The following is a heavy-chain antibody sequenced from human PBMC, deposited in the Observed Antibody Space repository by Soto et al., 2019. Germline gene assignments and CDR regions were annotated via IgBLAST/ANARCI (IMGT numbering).Heavy chain of an antibody. CDR1: GFTFSSYT. V-gene: IGHV3-21*01. J-gene: IGHJ5*02. CDR3: ARDNGEFDP. Sequence: EVQLVESGGGLVKPGGSLRLSCAPSGFTFSSYTMSWVRQAPGKGLEWVSSISSSSTYIYYADSVKGRFTISRDNAKNSLYLQMNSLRAEDTAVYYCARDNGEFDPWGQGTLVTVSS. D-gene: IGHD3-10*01. CDR2: ISSSSTYI.